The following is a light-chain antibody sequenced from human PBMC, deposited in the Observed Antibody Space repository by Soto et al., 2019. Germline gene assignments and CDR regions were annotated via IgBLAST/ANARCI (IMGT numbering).Light chain of an antibody. V-gene: IGLV1-44*01. CDR2: TNN. J-gene: IGLJ2*01. Sequence: QSVLTQPPSASGTPGQGVIISCSGSSSNIGINPVNWYQQLPGTAPKLLIYTNNQRPSGVPDRFSGSKSGTSASLAISGLHSEDEGDYYCAAWDDSLNGVIFCGGTKLTVL. CDR3: AAWDDSLNGVI. CDR1: SSNIGINP.